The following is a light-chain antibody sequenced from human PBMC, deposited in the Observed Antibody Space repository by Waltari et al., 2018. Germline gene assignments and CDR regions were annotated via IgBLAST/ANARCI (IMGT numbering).Light chain of an antibody. CDR3: QQYNTYSS. CDR1: QSISNW. Sequence: DIQMTQSPSSLSASVGDRVTITCRASQSISNWLAWYQHKPGKAPILLIYKASILTSGVPSRFSGSGSGTQFTLTISSLQPGDFATYYCQQYNTYSSFGQGTKLEI. J-gene: IGKJ2*01. V-gene: IGKV1-5*03. CDR2: KAS.